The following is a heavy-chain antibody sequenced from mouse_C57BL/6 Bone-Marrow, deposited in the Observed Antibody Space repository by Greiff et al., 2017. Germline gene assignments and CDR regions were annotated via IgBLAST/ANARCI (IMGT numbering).Heavy chain of an antibody. CDR2: IYWDDDK. Sequence: QVTLNESGPGILQSSQTLSLTCSFSGFSLTTFGMGVSWIRQPSGKGLEWLAHIYWDDDKRYNPSLKSRLTISKDTSRNQVFLKITSVETADTATYYCSGRGGCHYSMDYWGQGTSVTVSS. CDR3: SGRGGCHYSMDY. J-gene: IGHJ4*01. V-gene: IGHV8-12*01. CDR1: GFSLTTFGMG.